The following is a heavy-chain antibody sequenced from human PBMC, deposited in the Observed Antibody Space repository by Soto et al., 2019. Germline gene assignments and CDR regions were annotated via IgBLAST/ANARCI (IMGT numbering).Heavy chain of an antibody. J-gene: IGHJ5*02. CDR2: IYSSGST. CDR1: GGSIISASYS. CDR3: AREDAARIERWFDA. V-gene: IGHV4-31*11. D-gene: IGHD6-6*01. Sequence: QVQLQESGPRLVKPSQTLSLSCAVSGGSIISASYSWNWIRQSPVRSLEWIVHIYSSGSTYYNPSLKSRVSISVDTSNNQFSLKLISVTAADTAVYFCAREDAARIERWFDAWGQGILVTVSS.